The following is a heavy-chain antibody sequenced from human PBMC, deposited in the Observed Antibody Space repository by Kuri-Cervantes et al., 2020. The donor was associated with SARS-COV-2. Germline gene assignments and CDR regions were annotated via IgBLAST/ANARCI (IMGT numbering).Heavy chain of an antibody. J-gene: IGHJ4*02. CDR2: IYYSGST. V-gene: IGHV4-31*11. CDR3: ARDGPRYYFDY. CDR1: GGSFSGYY. Sequence: SETLSLTCAVYGGSFSGYYWSWIRQHPGKGPEWIGYIYYSGSTYYNPSLKSRVTISVDTSKNHFSLKLSSVTAADTAVYYCARDGPRYYFDYWGQGTLVTVSS.